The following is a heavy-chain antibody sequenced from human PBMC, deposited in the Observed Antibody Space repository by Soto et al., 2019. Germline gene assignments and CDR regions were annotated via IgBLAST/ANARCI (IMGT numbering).Heavy chain of an antibody. V-gene: IGHV5-10-1*01. J-gene: IGHJ6*02. CDR2: IDPSDSYT. Sequence: GESLKISCKGSGYSFTSYWISWVRQMPGKGLEWMGRIDPSDSYTNYSPSFQGHVTISADKSISTAYLQWSSLKASDTAMYYCARLVGAARPFLGMDVWRQGTTVTVSS. CDR3: ARLVGAARPFLGMDV. D-gene: IGHD6-6*01. CDR1: GYSFTSYW.